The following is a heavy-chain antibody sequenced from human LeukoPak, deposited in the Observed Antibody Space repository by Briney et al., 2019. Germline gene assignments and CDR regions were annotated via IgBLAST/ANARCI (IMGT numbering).Heavy chain of an antibody. Sequence: GGSLRLSCAAFGFTFSSYAMSWVRQAPGKGLEWVSAFSGSGGSTYYADSVKGRFTITRDNSKNTLYLQMNSLRAEDTAVYYCAKSGGIVVVPAAVMGHDAFDIWGQGTMVTVSS. D-gene: IGHD2-2*01. V-gene: IGHV3-23*01. J-gene: IGHJ3*02. CDR2: FSGSGGST. CDR1: GFTFSSYA. CDR3: AKSGGIVVVPAAVMGHDAFDI.